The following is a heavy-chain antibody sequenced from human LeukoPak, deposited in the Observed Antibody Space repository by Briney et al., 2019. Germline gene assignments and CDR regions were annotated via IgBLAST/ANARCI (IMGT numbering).Heavy chain of an antibody. J-gene: IGHJ6*03. V-gene: IGHV1-8*03. CDR3: ARGLWGDFWSGDYYYYYMDA. CDR2: MNPNRGDT. CDR1: GYSFTSYD. Sequence: GASVKVSCKASGYSFTSYDINWVRQATGQGLEWMGWMNPNRGDTGYAQKFQGRVTITRNTSISTAYMELSSLRSEDTAVYYCARGLWGDFWSGDYYYYYMDAWGEGTTVTVSS. D-gene: IGHD3-3*01.